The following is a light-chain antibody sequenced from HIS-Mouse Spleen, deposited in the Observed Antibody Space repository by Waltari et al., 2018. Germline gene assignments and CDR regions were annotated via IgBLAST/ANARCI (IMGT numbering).Light chain of an antibody. V-gene: IGKV1-5*03. CDR1: QSISSW. CDR3: QQYNSYSLT. CDR2: KAS. Sequence: DIQVTPSPSTLSASVDDRVTITCRARQSISSWLAWYQQKPGKAPKLLIYKASSLESGVPSRFSGSGSGTEFTLTISSLQPDDFATYYCQQYNSYSLTFGGGTKVEIK. J-gene: IGKJ4*01.